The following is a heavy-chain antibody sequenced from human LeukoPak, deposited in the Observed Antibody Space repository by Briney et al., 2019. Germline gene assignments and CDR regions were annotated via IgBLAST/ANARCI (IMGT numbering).Heavy chain of an antibody. J-gene: IGHJ6*02. V-gene: IGHV1-18*01. CDR2: ISAYNGNT. CDR3: ARDYYYGSGIVDYGMDV. CDR1: GYTFTSYD. Sequence: ASVKVSCKASGYTFTSYDISWVRQAPGQGLEWMGWISAYNGNTNYAQKLQGRVTMTTDTSTSTAYMELRSLRSDDTAVYYCARDYYYGSGIVDYGMDVWGQGTTVTVSS. D-gene: IGHD3-10*01.